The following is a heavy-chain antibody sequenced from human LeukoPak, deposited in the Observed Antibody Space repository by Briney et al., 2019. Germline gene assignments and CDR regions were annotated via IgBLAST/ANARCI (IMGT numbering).Heavy chain of an antibody. CDR2: IGPTGSDR. CDR1: GLTFSTSG. V-gene: IGHV3-21*06. CDR3: ATETNGRLYGY. D-gene: IGHD2/OR15-2a*01. J-gene: IGHJ4*02. Sequence: GGSLRLSCTASGLTFSTSGFNWVRQAPGKGLEWVASIGPTGSDRYHADSIKGRFTISRDNANNFLYLQMNSLRAEDTAVYYCATETNGRLYGYWGQGTLLTVSS.